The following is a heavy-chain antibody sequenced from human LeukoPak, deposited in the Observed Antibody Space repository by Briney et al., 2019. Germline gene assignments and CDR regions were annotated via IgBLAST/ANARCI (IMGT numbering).Heavy chain of an antibody. Sequence: SETLSLTCSVSGGSISSYHWSWIRQPPGKGLEWIGYIYYTGSTNYNPSLKTRVTISGDTSKNQFSLKLSSVTATDTAVYYCARGAAVAGTLFRIWGQGTMVTVSS. V-gene: IGHV4-59*08. J-gene: IGHJ3*02. CDR1: GGSISSYH. CDR2: IYYTGST. D-gene: IGHD6-19*01. CDR3: ARGAAVAGTLFRI.